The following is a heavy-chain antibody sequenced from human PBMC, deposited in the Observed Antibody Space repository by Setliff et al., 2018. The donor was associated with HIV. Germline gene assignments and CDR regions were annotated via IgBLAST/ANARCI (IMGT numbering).Heavy chain of an antibody. CDR2: IIPLFDTS. CDR3: ARIDPTAYHYHMDV. Sequence: ASVKVSCKASGGTFSTYGLSWVRQAPGQGLEWMGGIIPLFDTSNYAQKFQGRVTITADESTSTAYMELSSLTSEDSAVYYCARIDPTAYHYHMDVWGKGTTVTVSS. V-gene: IGHV1-69*13. J-gene: IGHJ6*03. D-gene: IGHD3-9*01. CDR1: GGTFSTYG.